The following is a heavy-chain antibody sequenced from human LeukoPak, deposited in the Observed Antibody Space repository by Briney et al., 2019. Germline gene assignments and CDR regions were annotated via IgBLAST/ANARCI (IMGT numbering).Heavy chain of an antibody. CDR1: GGSINSRNW. CDR3: ARWGLYGGSQYYFDY. V-gene: IGHV4-4*02. J-gene: IGHJ4*02. D-gene: IGHD4-23*01. Sequence: SGTLSLTCAVSGGSINSRNWWSWVRQPPGKGLEWIGEIYHSGSTNYNPSLRSRVTISVNKSMNQFSLEVTSVTAADTAVYHCARWGLYGGSQYYFDYWGQGTLVTVSS. CDR2: IYHSGST.